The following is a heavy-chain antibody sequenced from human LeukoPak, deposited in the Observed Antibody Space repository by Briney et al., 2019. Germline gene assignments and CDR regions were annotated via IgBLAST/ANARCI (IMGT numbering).Heavy chain of an antibody. CDR2: IYYSGST. V-gene: IGHV4-31*02. D-gene: IGHD2-2*02. J-gene: IGHJ6*02. Sequence: LRLSCTASGFTFSDYFMSWIRQHPGKGLEWIGYIYYSGSTYYNPSLKSRVTISVDTSKNQFSLKLSSVTAADTAVYYCARGACSQLLYEECYYGMDVWGQGTTVTVSS. CDR3: ARGACSQLLYEECYYGMDV. CDR1: GFTFSDYF.